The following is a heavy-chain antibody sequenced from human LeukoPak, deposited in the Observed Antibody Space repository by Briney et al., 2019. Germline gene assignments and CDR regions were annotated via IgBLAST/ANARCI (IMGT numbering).Heavy chain of an antibody. V-gene: IGHV4-4*07. Sequence: SETLSLTCTVSGASISSYYWSWIRQPAGKGLEWIGRIYSSRSIYNPSLKSRVTMSVDTSKNQFSLKLSSVTAADTAVYYCARAAGRDTSSGLDFDYWGQGILVTVSS. CDR3: ARAAGRDTSSGLDFDY. J-gene: IGHJ4*02. CDR2: IYSSRS. D-gene: IGHD6-19*01. CDR1: GASISSYY.